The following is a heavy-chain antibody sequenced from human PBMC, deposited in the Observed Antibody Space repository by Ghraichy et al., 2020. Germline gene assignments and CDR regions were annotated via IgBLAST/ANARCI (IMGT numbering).Heavy chain of an antibody. V-gene: IGHV3-23*01. CDR1: GFTFTNYA. Sequence: GGSLRLSCAASGFTFTNYAMTWVRQAPGKGLDCVSSISGSGESTYYADSVNGRFTISRDNSKDTLHLQMNVLRADDTAIYYCAKGQYSVIYSPLDYWGQGTLVTVSS. CDR3: AKGQYSVIYSPLDY. J-gene: IGHJ4*02. D-gene: IGHD1-26*01. CDR2: ISGSGEST.